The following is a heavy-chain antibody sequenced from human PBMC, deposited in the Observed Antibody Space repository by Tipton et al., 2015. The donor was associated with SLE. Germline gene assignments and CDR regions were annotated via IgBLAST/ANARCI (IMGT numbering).Heavy chain of an antibody. D-gene: IGHD2-21*02. J-gene: IGHJ4*02. V-gene: IGHV4-61*08. CDR3: ARAIAYWGGACYSFDY. CDR2: INHSGST. CDR1: GGSMSSGDYY. Sequence: TLSLTCTVSGGSMSSGDYYWSWIRQPPGKGLEWIGEINHSGSTNYNPSLKSRVTISVDTSKNQFSLKLSSVTAADTAVYYCARAIAYWGGACYSFDYWAQVTLVTVST.